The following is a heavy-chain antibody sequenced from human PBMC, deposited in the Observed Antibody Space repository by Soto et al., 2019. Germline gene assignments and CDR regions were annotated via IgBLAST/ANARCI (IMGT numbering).Heavy chain of an antibody. Sequence: QVQLVESGGDVVQPGRSLRLSCAASGFTFSSYAMHWVRQAPGKVLEWVVVISNDGSNKYYADSVKGRVTSCRDNSENALYLQINSLRVEATAVYYCARGWGGNSAYFDYWGQGTLVTVSS. D-gene: IGHD2-21*02. CDR1: GFTFSSYA. CDR2: ISNDGSNK. CDR3: ARGWGGNSAYFDY. V-gene: IGHV3-30-3*01. J-gene: IGHJ4*02.